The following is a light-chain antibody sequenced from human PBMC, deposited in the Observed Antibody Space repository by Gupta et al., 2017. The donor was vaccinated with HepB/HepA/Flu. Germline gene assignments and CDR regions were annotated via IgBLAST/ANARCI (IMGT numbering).Light chain of an antibody. J-gene: IGLJ2*01. V-gene: IGLV3-25*03. Sequence: SYALTQPPSLSVSPGQTARITCSGDALPNQYTYWYQQKPGQAPVLVIYKDSERPSGIPERFSGSSSGTTFTLTISGVQAEDEADYYCQSTDSSGTYIIFGGGTKLTVL. CDR2: KDS. CDR3: QSTDSSGTYII. CDR1: ALPNQY.